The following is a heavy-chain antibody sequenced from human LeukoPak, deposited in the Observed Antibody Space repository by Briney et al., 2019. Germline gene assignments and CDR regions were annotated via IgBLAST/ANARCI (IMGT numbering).Heavy chain of an antibody. CDR2: IRYDGSNK. J-gene: IGHJ4*02. V-gene: IGHV3-30*02. D-gene: IGHD6-6*01. CDR1: GFTFSSYG. Sequence: GGSLRLSCAASGFTFSSYGMHWVRQAPGKGLEWVAFIRYDGSNKYYADSVKGRFTISRDNSKNTLYLQMNSLRAEDTAVYYCLKPYSSSSEVPFDYWGQGTLVTVSS. CDR3: LKPYSSSSEVPFDY.